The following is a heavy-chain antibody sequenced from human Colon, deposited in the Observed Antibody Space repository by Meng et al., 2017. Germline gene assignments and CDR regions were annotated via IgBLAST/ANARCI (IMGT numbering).Heavy chain of an antibody. V-gene: IGHV4-4*02. CDR3: AGGPWELDY. CDR2: IFHAGNT. Sequence: QGQLQGSGPGLVKPSGTLSLTCAVSGGSITNDNWWSWVRQPPGKGLEWIGEIFHAGNTNYNPSLKSRVTMSLDKSKNQFSLTLTSVTAADTAVYYCAGGPWELDYWGQGTLVTVSS. D-gene: IGHD1-26*01. CDR1: GGSITNDNW. J-gene: IGHJ4*02.